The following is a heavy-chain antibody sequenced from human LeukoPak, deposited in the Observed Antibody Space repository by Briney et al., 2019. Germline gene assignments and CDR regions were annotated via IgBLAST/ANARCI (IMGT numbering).Heavy chain of an antibody. D-gene: IGHD3-10*01. V-gene: IGHV3-7*01. Sequence: PGGSLRLSCAASGFTFSSYWMTWVHQAPGKGLEWVANIKQDGSEKYYVDSVKGRFTISRDNAKNSLYLQMNSLRAEDTAVYYCARGSYGSGSYYQNYWGQGTLVTVSS. CDR1: GFTFSSYW. CDR2: IKQDGSEK. J-gene: IGHJ4*02. CDR3: ARGSYGSGSYYQNY.